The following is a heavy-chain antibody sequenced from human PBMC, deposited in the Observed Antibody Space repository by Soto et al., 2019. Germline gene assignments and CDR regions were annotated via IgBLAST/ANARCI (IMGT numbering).Heavy chain of an antibody. J-gene: IGHJ5*02. D-gene: IGHD5-12*01. CDR2: IISSGSTI. CDR1: GFPFSAYY. V-gene: IGHV3-11*01. Sequence: QVQLVESGGGLVKPGGPLRLSCAASGFPFSAYYISWIRQAPGKGLEWVASIISSGSTIYYADSVKGRFTISRDNAKNSLHLQMNSLRAEDTAVYYCARVAQGDIVATMGWFDPWGQGTLVTVSS. CDR3: ARVAQGDIVATMGWFDP.